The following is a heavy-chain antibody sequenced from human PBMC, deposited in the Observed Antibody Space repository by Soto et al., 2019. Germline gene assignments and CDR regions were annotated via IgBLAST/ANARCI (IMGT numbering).Heavy chain of an antibody. J-gene: IGHJ4*02. CDR1: GGSISSSSYY. V-gene: IGHV4-39*01. Sequence: PSETLSLTCTVSGGSISSSSYYWGWIRQPPGKGLEWIGSIYYSGSTYYNPSLKSRVTISVDTSKNQFSLKLSSVTAADTAVYYCARAIQLWLIRYYFDYWGQGTLVTLSS. CDR3: ARAIQLWLIRYYFDY. CDR2: IYYSGST. D-gene: IGHD5-18*01.